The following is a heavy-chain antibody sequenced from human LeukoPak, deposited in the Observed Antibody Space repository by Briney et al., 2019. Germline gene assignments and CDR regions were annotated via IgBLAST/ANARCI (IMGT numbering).Heavy chain of an antibody. CDR1: GYTFTNYG. CDR3: AKSAASSGYFLPFDY. J-gene: IGHJ4*02. Sequence: GASVKVSCKASGYTFTNYGIGWVRQAPGQGLEWMVWISLKNGDINYAQKVRGRVTMTTDTSTNTAYMELWSLTSDDTAVYYCAKSAASSGYFLPFDYWGQGTPVIVSS. CDR2: ISLKNGDI. D-gene: IGHD3-22*01. V-gene: IGHV1-18*01.